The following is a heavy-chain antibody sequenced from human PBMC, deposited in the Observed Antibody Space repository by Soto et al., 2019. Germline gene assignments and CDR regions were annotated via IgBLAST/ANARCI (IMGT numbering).Heavy chain of an antibody. V-gene: IGHV3-30*18. J-gene: IGHJ6*02. CDR3: AKGLERRDGYKYLNYYYYYGMDV. Sequence: PGGSLRLSCAVSGFTCSSYGLHRVRQATGKGREWVEVISYDGSNKYYADSVKGRFTISRDNSKNTLYLQMNSLRAEDTAVYYCAKGLERRDGYKYLNYYYYYGMDVWGQGTTVTVSS. CDR1: GFTCSSYG. D-gene: IGHD5-12*01. CDR2: ISYDGSNK.